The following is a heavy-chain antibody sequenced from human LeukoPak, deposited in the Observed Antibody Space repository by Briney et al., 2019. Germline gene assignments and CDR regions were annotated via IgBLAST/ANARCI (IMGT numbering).Heavy chain of an antibody. CDR3: TSGDPKYYYDSSGYYGY. CDR1: EFTFSGSA. V-gene: IGHV3-73*01. Sequence: AGGSLRLSCAASEFTFSGSAMHWVRQASGKGLEWVGRIRSKANSYATAYAASVKGRFTISRDDSKNTAYLQMNSLKTEDTAVYYCTSGDPKYYYDSSGYYGYWGQGTLVTVSS. J-gene: IGHJ4*02. CDR2: IRSKANSYAT. D-gene: IGHD3-22*01.